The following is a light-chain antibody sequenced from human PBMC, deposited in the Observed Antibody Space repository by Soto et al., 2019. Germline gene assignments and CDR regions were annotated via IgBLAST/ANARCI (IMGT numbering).Light chain of an antibody. CDR3: CSFAGSYSYA. CDR1: SSDVGRYDY. J-gene: IGLJ1*01. Sequence: QSVLTQPRSVSGSPGQSVTISCTGTSSDVGRYDYVSWYQQYPGEAPKLIIYDVTERPSGVPDRFSGSKSGNTASLTISGLRAEDEAAYSCCSFAGSYSYAFGGGTKVTVL. V-gene: IGLV2-11*01. CDR2: DVT.